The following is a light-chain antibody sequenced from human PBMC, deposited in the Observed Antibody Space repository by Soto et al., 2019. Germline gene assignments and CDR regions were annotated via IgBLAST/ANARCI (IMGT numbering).Light chain of an antibody. V-gene: IGKV1-39*01. CDR2: AAS. CDR3: QQYNNWPPWT. Sequence: DIQMTQSPFSLSASVGDRVTITCRASQSISSYLNWYQQKPGKAPNLLIYAASSLQSGVPSRFSGSASGTDFTLTISSLQSEDFAVYYCQQYNNWPPWTFGQGTKVEIK. J-gene: IGKJ1*01. CDR1: QSISSY.